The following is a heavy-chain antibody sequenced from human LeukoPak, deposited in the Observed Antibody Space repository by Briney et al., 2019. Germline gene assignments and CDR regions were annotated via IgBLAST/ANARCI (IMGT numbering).Heavy chain of an antibody. V-gene: IGHV1-18*01. CDR3: ARTTVTTVDWFDP. CDR1: GYTFTSYG. CDR2: ISAYNGNT. D-gene: IGHD4-17*01. Sequence: ASVQVSCKASGYTFTSYGINWVRQAPGQGLEWMGWISAYNGNTNYAQKLQGRVTMTTDTSTSTAYMELRSLRSDDTAVYYCARTTVTTVDWFDPWGQGTLVTVSS. J-gene: IGHJ5*02.